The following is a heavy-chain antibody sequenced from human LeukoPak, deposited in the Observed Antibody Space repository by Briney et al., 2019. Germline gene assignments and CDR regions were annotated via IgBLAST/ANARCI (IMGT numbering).Heavy chain of an antibody. CDR2: IYYSGST. CDR1: GGSISSGDYY. J-gene: IGHJ4*02. CDR3: ARQDTAMVEGFDY. Sequence: PSETLSLTCTVSGGSISSGDYYWSWIRQPPGKGLEWIGSIYYSGSTYYNPSLKSRVTISVDTSKNQFSLKLSSVTAADTAVYYCARQDTAMVEGFDYWGQGTLVTVSS. V-gene: IGHV4-39*01. D-gene: IGHD5-18*01.